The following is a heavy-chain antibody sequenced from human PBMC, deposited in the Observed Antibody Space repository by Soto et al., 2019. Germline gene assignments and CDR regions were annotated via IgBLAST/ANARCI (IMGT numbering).Heavy chain of an antibody. Sequence: QVQLVQSGTEVKKPGASVRVSCKASGYDFTRFYIHWVRQAPGQGLEWMAIIDPSGGSTTYAQKFQCRVTLTKDTFTNTVPMEMSRLTSEDTAVYDCARSGPPVAGVELWGQGTLVTVSP. CDR1: GYDFTRFY. CDR3: ARSGPPVAGVEL. CDR2: IDPSGGST. J-gene: IGHJ4*02. V-gene: IGHV1-46*01. D-gene: IGHD6-19*01.